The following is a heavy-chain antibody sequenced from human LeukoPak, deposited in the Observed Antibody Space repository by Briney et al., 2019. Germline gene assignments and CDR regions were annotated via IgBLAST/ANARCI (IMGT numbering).Heavy chain of an antibody. Sequence: GGSLRLSCAASGFTFSTYAMSWVRQAPGKGLEWVSTISGSGANTYYADSVRGRFTISRDNSKNTLYLQMNSLRAEDTAVYYCAKDSGCSSTSCYLGYFDYWGQGTLVTVSS. CDR3: AKDSGCSSTSCYLGYFDY. CDR1: GFTFSTYA. CDR2: ISGSGANT. V-gene: IGHV3-23*01. D-gene: IGHD2-2*01. J-gene: IGHJ4*02.